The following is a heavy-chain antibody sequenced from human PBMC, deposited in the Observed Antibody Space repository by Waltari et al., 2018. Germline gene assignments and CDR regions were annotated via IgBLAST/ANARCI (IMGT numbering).Heavy chain of an antibody. CDR1: GYTFTSYG. CDR2: ISAYNGNT. J-gene: IGHJ4*02. D-gene: IGHD3-16*01. Sequence: QVQPVQSGAEVKKPGASVKVSCKASGYTFTSYGISWVRQAPGQGLEWMGWISAYNGNTNYAQKLQGRVTMTTDTSTSTAYMELRSLRSDDTAVYYCARAIYDYVWGSYNFDYWGQGTLVTVSS. CDR3: ARAIYDYVWGSYNFDY. V-gene: IGHV1-18*01.